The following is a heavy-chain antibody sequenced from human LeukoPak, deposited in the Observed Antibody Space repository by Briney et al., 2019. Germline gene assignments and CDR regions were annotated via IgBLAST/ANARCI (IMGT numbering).Heavy chain of an antibody. J-gene: IGHJ4*02. D-gene: IGHD4-17*01. Sequence: ASVKVSCKASGFTFTSSAMQWVRQARGQRLEWIGWIVVGSGNTNYAQKFQERVTITRDMSTSTAYMELSSLRSEDTAVYYCAADFGNLYGDYYFDYWGQGTLVTVSS. V-gene: IGHV1-58*02. CDR3: AADFGNLYGDYYFDY. CDR1: GFTFTSSA. CDR2: IVVGSGNT.